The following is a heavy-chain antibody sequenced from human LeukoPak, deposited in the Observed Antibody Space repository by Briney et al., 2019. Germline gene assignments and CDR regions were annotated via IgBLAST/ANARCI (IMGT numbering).Heavy chain of an antibody. CDR3: ARSISGSYSGLDY. Sequence: SGGSLRLSCAASGFTFSSYAMSWVRQAPGKGLEWVSAISGSGGSTYYADSVKGRFTISRDNSKNTLYLQMNSLRAEDTAMYYCARSISGSYSGLDYWGQGTLVTVSS. CDR2: ISGSGGST. D-gene: IGHD3-10*01. CDR1: GFTFSSYA. J-gene: IGHJ4*02. V-gene: IGHV3-23*01.